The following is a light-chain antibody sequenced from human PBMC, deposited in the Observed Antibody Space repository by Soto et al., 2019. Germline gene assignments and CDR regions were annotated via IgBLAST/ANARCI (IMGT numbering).Light chain of an antibody. J-gene: IGLJ1*01. CDR2: EVS. CDR3: SSYTCSSTVFYV. V-gene: IGLV2-14*01. Sequence: QSALTQPASVSGSPGQSITISCTGTSSDVGGYNYVSWYQQHPGRAPKLMIYEVSNRPSGVSNRFSGSKSGNTASLTISGLQPEDEADYYCSSYTCSSTVFYVFGTGTKLTVL. CDR1: SSDVGGYNY.